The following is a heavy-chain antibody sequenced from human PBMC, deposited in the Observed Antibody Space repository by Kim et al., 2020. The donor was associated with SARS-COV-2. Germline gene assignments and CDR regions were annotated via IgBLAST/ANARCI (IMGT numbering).Heavy chain of an antibody. J-gene: IGHJ4*02. CDR2: ISGNGEST. Sequence: GGSLRLSCAASGFTFSRYGMTWVRQARGKGLEWVSAISGNGESTHYADSVRGRFTVSRDNSKNTVYLQMNSLRAGDTAVYYCTGGIYYYESSGYSGWGYWGQGALGTVSS. CDR3: TGGIYYYESSGYSGWGY. D-gene: IGHD3-22*01. CDR1: GFTFSRYG. V-gene: IGHV3-23*01.